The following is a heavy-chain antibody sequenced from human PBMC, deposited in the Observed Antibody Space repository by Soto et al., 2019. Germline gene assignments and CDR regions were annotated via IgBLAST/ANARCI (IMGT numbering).Heavy chain of an antibody. J-gene: IGHJ4*02. CDR3: ARAGTIAAAGHLCDY. CDR1: GYTFTGYY. CDR2: INPNSGGT. D-gene: IGHD6-13*01. V-gene: IGHV1-2*04. Sequence: QVQLVQSGAEVKKPGASVKVSCKASGYTFTGYYMHWVRQAPGQGLEWMGWINPNSGGTNYAQKFQGWVTMTRDTSISTAYMEVSSQRSDDTSVYYCARAGTIAAAGHLCDYGGQGTLVTVSS.